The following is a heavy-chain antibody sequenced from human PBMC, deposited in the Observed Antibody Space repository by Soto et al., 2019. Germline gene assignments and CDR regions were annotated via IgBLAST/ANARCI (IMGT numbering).Heavy chain of an antibody. CDR2: ISGSGGST. D-gene: IGHD1-20*01. CDR3: AKDIRYNWIKGSAFDY. Sequence: SGGSLRLSCAASGFTFSSYAMSWVRQAPGKGLEWVSAISGSGGSTYYADSVKGRFTISRDNSKNTLYLQMNSLRAEDTAVYYCAKDIRYNWIKGSAFDYWGQGTLVTVSS. V-gene: IGHV3-23*01. J-gene: IGHJ4*02. CDR1: GFTFSSYA.